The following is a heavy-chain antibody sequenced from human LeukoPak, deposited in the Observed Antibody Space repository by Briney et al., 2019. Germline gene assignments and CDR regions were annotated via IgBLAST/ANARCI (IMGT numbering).Heavy chain of an antibody. D-gene: IGHD5-18*01. CDR3: ARTNTAMVTLTFDY. CDR1: GVSISSYY. CDR2: IYYSGST. V-gene: IGHV4-59*01. J-gene: IGHJ4*02. Sequence: KPSETLSLTCTVSGVSISSYYWSWIRQPPGKGLEWIGYIYYSGSTNYNPSLKSRVTISVDTSKNQFSLKLSSVTAADTAVYYCARTNTAMVTLTFDYWGQGTLVTVSS.